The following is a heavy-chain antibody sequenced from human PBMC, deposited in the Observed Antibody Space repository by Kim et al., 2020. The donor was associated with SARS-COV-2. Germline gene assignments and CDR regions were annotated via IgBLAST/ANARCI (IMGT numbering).Heavy chain of an antibody. CDR3: AGYYYGSGSYYRSIDY. V-gene: IGHV3-23*01. D-gene: IGHD3-10*01. J-gene: IGHJ4*02. Sequence: DSVKGRFTISRDNSKNTLYLPMNSLRAEDTAIYYCAGYYYGSGSYYRSIDYWGQGTLVTVSS.